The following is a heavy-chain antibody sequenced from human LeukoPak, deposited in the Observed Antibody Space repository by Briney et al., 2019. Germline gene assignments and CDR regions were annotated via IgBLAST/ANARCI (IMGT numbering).Heavy chain of an antibody. CDR1: GGSISSGGYY. D-gene: IGHD6-13*01. J-gene: IGHJ4*02. V-gene: IGHV4-31*03. CDR3: ARDPSSSWYPSFDY. CDR2: IYYSGST. Sequence: SETLSLTCTVSGGSISSGGYYWSWIRQHPGKGLEWIGYIYYSGSTYYNPSLKSRVTISVDTSKNQFSLKLSSVTAADTAVYYCARDPSSSWYPSFDYWGQGTLVTVSS.